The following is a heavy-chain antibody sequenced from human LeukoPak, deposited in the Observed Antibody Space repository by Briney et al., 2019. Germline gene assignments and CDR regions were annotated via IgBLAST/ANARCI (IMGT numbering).Heavy chain of an antibody. V-gene: IGHV1-18*01. CDR2: ISAYNGNT. CDR3: VRGGYDFWSGYYQSYYYMDV. J-gene: IGHJ6*03. D-gene: IGHD3-3*01. Sequence: ASVKVSCKASGYTFTSYDINWVRQATGQGLEWMGWISAYNGNTNYAQKLQGRVTMTTDTSTSTAYMELRSLRSDDTAVYYCVRGGYDFWSGYYQSYYYMDVWGKGTTVTVSS. CDR1: GYTFTSYD.